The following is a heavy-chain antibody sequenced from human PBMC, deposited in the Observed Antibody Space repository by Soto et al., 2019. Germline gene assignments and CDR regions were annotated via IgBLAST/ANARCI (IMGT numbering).Heavy chain of an antibody. CDR1: GGSISSGGYY. J-gene: IGHJ4*02. Sequence: QVQLQESGPGLVKPSQTLSLTCTVSGGSISSGGYYWSWIRQHPGKGLEWIGYIYYSGSTYYNPSLQRRVTLSVDTSKNQFSLKLSSVTAADTAVYYCAGTIVVVPAAHPYYFDYWGQGTLVTVSS. D-gene: IGHD2-2*01. CDR2: IYYSGST. CDR3: AGTIVVVPAAHPYYFDY. V-gene: IGHV4-31*03.